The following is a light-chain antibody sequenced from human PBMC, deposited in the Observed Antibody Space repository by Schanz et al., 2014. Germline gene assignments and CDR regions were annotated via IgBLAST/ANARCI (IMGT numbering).Light chain of an antibody. J-gene: IGLJ1*01. CDR3: SSYADSSTL. CDR2: DVS. V-gene: IGLV2-14*01. Sequence: QSALTQPASVSGSPGQSITISCTGTTSDVGGYNYVSWYQQHPGKAPKLMIYDVSSRPSGVSNRFSGSKSGNTASLTISGRQAEDEADYYCSSYADSSTLFGPGTKLTVL. CDR1: TSDVGGYNY.